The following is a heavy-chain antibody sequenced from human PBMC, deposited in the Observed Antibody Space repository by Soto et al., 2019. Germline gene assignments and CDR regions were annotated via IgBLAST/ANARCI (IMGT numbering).Heavy chain of an antibody. J-gene: IGHJ4*02. CDR3: VRDDEHPDKGFDN. V-gene: IGHV3-33*01. CDR2: IPDDASYQ. CDR1: GFIFSNYG. Sequence: QVQLVESGGGVVQPGRSLRLSCAASGFIFSNYGMHWVRQAPGKGLEWVAVIPDDASYQYYADSVKGRFTISRDNSKNTLYLQMNNLRGEDTAVYYCVRDDEHPDKGFDNWGQGILVTVSS.